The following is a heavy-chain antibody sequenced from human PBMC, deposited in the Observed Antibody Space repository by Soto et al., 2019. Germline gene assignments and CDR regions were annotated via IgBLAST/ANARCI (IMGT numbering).Heavy chain of an antibody. CDR2: ISGSGSST. J-gene: IGHJ4*02. V-gene: IGHV3-23*01. CDR1: GFTFSSYT. D-gene: IGHD7-27*01. Sequence: EVQLLESGGGLVEPGGSRRLSCAASGFTFSSYTMSWVRQAPGKGVEWVSTISGSGSSTYSADSVKGRFTISRDNSKNTLYLQMNSLRVEDTAIYYCAKAWGIDYWGQGTLVTVSS. CDR3: AKAWGIDY.